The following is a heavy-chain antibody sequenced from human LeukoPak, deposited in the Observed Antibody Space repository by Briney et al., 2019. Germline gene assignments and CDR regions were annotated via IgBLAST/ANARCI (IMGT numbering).Heavy chain of an antibody. CDR2: ISWNSGSI. Sequence: GGSLRLSCAASGFTFDDYAMHWVRQAPGKGLEWVSGISWNSGSIGYADSVKGRFTISRDNAKNSLYLQMNSLRAEDTALYYCAKDISMYYDSSGYLDAFDIWGQGTMVTVSS. CDR1: GFTFDDYA. V-gene: IGHV3-9*01. D-gene: IGHD3-22*01. CDR3: AKDISMYYDSSGYLDAFDI. J-gene: IGHJ3*02.